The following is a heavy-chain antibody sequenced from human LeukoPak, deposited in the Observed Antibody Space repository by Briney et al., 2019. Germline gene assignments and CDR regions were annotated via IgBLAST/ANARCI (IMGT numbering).Heavy chain of an antibody. V-gene: IGHV1-2*04. J-gene: IGHJ4*02. CDR1: GYTFTGYY. CDR2: INPNSGGT. Sequence: GASVKVSCKASGYTFTGYYMHWVRQAPGQGLEWMGWINPNSGGTNYAQKFQGWVTMTRDTSISTAYMELSRLRSDDTAVYYCARGGRTREQWLVGYYFDYWGQGTLVTVSS. D-gene: IGHD6-19*01. CDR3: ARGGRTREQWLVGYYFDY.